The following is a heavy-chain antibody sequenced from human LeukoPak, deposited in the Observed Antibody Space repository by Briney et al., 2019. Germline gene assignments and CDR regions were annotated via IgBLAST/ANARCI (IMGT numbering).Heavy chain of an antibody. Sequence: GGSLRLSCAASGFTFSSYSMNWVRQAPGKGLEWVSYLSSSSSPIYYADSVKGRFTISRDNAKNSLFLQMNSLSDEDTALYYCARVGGSGFRYDYFDYWGQGTLVTVSS. CDR3: ARVGGSGFRYDYFDY. D-gene: IGHD3-22*01. V-gene: IGHV3-48*02. CDR2: LSSSSSPI. CDR1: GFTFSSYS. J-gene: IGHJ4*02.